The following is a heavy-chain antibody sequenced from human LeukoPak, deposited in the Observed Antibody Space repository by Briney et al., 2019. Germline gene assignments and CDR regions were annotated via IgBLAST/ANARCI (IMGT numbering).Heavy chain of an antibody. CDR2: INHSGST. CDR3: ARNIVVVPAAIERDDAFDI. D-gene: IGHD2-2*01. Sequence: SETLSLTCAVSGYSISSGYYWGWIRQPPGKGLEWIGEINHSGSTNYNPSLKSRVTISVDTSKNQFSLKLSSVTAADTAVYYCARNIVVVPAAIERDDAFDIWGQGTMVTVSS. CDR1: GYSISSGYY. V-gene: IGHV4-38-2*01. J-gene: IGHJ3*02.